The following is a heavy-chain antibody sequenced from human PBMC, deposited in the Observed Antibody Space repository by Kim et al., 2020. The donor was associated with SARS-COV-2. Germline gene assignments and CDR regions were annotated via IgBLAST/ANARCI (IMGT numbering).Heavy chain of an antibody. D-gene: IGHD6-19*01. J-gene: IGHJ4*02. CDR2: ITYDGSNK. Sequence: GGSLRLSCAASGFTFSSYGMHWVRQAPGKGLEWVSVITYDGSNKYYADSVKGRFTISRDNSKNTLYLQMNSLRAEDTAVYYCARAGHSSGGSHYYWSQG. CDR1: GFTFSSYG. V-gene: IGHV3-33*05. CDR3: ARAGHSSGGSHYY.